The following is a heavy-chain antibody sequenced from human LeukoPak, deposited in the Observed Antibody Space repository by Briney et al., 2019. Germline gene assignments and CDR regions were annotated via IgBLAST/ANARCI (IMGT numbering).Heavy chain of an antibody. CDR3: ARTTGGNSHFDY. Sequence: ASVKVSCKASGYTFTGYYMHWVRQARGQGLEWMGRINPNSGGTNYAQKFQGRVTMTRDTSISTAYMELSRLRSDDTAVYYCARTTGGNSHFDYWGQGTLVTVSS. D-gene: IGHD4-23*01. J-gene: IGHJ4*02. CDR2: INPNSGGT. V-gene: IGHV1-2*06. CDR1: GYTFTGYY.